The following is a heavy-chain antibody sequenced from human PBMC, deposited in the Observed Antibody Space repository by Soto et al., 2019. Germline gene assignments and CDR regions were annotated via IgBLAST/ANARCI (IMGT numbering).Heavy chain of an antibody. CDR1: GGSISDFY. CDR2: IYYSGST. J-gene: IGHJ4*02. D-gene: IGHD6-6*01. CDR3: ARVGGVAARTFDY. Sequence: SETLSLTCTVSGGSISDFYWSWVRQPPGKGLEWIGYIYYSGSTNYNPSLKSRVTISVGTSKNQFSLRLSSVTAADTAVYYCARVGGVAARTFDYWGQGTLVTVSS. V-gene: IGHV4-59*01.